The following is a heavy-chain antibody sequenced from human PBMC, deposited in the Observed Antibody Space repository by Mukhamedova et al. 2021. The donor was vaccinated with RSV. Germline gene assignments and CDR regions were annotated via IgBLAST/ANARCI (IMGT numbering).Heavy chain of an antibody. CDR3: ARLDYGKIDY. Sequence: EKYYVESVKGRFTVSRDNAKNSLYLEMNSLRAEDTAVYYCARLDYGKIDYWGQGTLVTVSS. J-gene: IGHJ4*02. D-gene: IGHD4/OR15-4a*01. CDR2: EK. V-gene: IGHV3-7*04.